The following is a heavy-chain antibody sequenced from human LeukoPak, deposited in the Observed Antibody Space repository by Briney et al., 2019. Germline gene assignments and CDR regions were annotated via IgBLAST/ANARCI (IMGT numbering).Heavy chain of an antibody. Sequence: GGSLRLSCAASGFTFSSYAMSWVRQAPGKGLEWASAISGSGGSTYYADSVKGRFTISRDNSKNTLYLQMNSLRAEDTAVYYCAKDLEPTAAGQIDYWGQGTLVTVSS. CDR1: GFTFSSYA. CDR2: ISGSGGST. D-gene: IGHD6-13*01. J-gene: IGHJ4*02. CDR3: AKDLEPTAAGQIDY. V-gene: IGHV3-23*01.